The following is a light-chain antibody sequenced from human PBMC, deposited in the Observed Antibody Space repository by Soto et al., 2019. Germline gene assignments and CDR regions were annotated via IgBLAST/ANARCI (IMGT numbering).Light chain of an antibody. CDR3: QQYYTYPWT. V-gene: IGKV1-5*03. CDR1: QSISGW. J-gene: IGKJ1*01. CDR2: KAS. Sequence: DILMTQSPSTLSASVGDRVTIACRASQSISGWLAWYQQKPGQAPNLLIYKASSLESGVPSRFSGSGSATEFTLTISGLQPDDFATYYCQQYYTYPWTFGQGTKVDIK.